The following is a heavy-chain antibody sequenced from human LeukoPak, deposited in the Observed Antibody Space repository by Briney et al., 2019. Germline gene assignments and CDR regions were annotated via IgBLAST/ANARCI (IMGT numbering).Heavy chain of an antibody. D-gene: IGHD3-3*01. CDR1: GYTFTSYD. CDR2: MNPNSGNT. Sequence: ASVTVSCKASGYTFTSYDINWVRQATGQGLEWMGWMNPNSGNTGYAQKFQGRVTITRNTSISTAYMELSSLRSEDTAVYYCARARGITIFGVVTRYYFDYWGQGTLVTVSS. J-gene: IGHJ4*02. V-gene: IGHV1-8*03. CDR3: ARARGITIFGVVTRYYFDY.